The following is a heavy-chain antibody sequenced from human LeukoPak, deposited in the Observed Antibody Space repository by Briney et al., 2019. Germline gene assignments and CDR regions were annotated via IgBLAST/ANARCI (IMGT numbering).Heavy chain of an antibody. Sequence: GGSLRLSCAASGFTFSSYDMHWVRQATGKGLEWVSAIGTAGDTYYPGSVKGRFTISRENAKNSLYLQMNSLRAGDSAVYYCARETNYYGMDVWGQGTTVTVSS. J-gene: IGHJ6*02. V-gene: IGHV3-13*01. CDR2: IGTAGDT. CDR1: GFTFSSYD. CDR3: ARETNYYGMDV.